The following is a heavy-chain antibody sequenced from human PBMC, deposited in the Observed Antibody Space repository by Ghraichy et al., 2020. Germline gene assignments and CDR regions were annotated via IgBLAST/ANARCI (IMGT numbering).Heavy chain of an antibody. D-gene: IGHD3-22*01. V-gene: IGHV1-2*02. J-gene: IGHJ3*02. CDR1: GYTFTGYY. CDR2: INPNSGGT. CDR3: ARDWGDYYDSSGYYHYHDAFDI. Sequence: ASVKVSCKASGYTFTGYYMHWVRQAPGQGLEWMGWINPNSGGTNYAQKFQGRVTMTRDTSISTAYMELSRLGSDDTAVYYCARDWGDYYDSSGYYHYHDAFDIWGQGTMVTVSS.